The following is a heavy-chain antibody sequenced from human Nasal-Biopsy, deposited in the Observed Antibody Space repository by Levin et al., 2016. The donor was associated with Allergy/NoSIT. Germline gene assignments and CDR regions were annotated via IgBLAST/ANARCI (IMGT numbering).Heavy chain of an antibody. D-gene: IGHD6-19*01. Sequence: SETLSLTCTVSSGFISTYYWSWIRQTPGRGLEWIGYIYFTGSTNYNPSLKSRLTMSIDPPKNQFSLKLTSVTAADTAIYYCATSGITNGWLQMDYWGQGTLVSVSS. CDR3: ATSGITNGWLQMDY. J-gene: IGHJ4*02. V-gene: IGHV4-59*03. CDR2: IYFTGST. CDR1: SGFISTYY.